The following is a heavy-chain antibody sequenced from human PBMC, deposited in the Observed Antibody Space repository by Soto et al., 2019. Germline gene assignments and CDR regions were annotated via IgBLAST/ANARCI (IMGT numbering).Heavy chain of an antibody. J-gene: IGHJ4*02. CDR3: ARATESHYFDY. V-gene: IGHV4-31*01. CDR1: GASITSSGYY. Sequence: QVQLQESGPGLVKPSQTLSLTCTLSGASITSSGYYWSWIRLHPGEGLEWIGYIYYRGTTYYNPSLKSPVTISTDTSKKEFSLTLTSVTAADTAVYYCARATESHYFDYWGRGIPVTVTS. CDR2: IYYRGTT.